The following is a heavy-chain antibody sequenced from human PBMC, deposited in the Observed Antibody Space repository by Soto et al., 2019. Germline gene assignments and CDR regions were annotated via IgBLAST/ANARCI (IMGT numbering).Heavy chain of an antibody. Sequence: ASVKVSCKASGGTFTSYGISWVRQAPGQGLEWMGWISAYNGNTNYAQKLQGRVTMTTDTSTSTAYMELRSLRSDDTAVYYCARAKYYDFWSGYQENYYYYGMDVWGQGTTVTVSS. J-gene: IGHJ6*02. CDR1: GGTFTSYG. CDR2: ISAYNGNT. D-gene: IGHD3-3*01. V-gene: IGHV1-18*04. CDR3: ARAKYYDFWSGYQENYYYYGMDV.